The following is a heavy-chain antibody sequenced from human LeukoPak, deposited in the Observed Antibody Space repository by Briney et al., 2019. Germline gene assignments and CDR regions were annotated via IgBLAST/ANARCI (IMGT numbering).Heavy chain of an antibody. J-gene: IGHJ4*02. V-gene: IGHV3-23*01. CDR2: ISGSGGST. D-gene: IGHD3-10*01. Sequence: PGGSLRLSCAASGFTFSSYGMSWVRQAPGKGLEWVSAISGSGGSTYYADSVKGRFTISRDNSKNTLYLQMNSLRAEDTAVYHCAKDGLRVRGLGRGFDYWGQGTLVTVSS. CDR1: GFTFSSYG. CDR3: AKDGLRVRGLGRGFDY.